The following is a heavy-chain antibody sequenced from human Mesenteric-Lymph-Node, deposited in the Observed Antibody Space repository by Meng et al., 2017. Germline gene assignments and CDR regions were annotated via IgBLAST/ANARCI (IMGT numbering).Heavy chain of an antibody. J-gene: IGHJ5*02. Sequence: GGSLRLSCAASGFRFGAYAMAWVRQAPGEGLEWVSVIYSGGSTYYADSVKGRFTISRDTSRNTLYLQMNSLRAEDSAVYYCTRDMGAPGWFDPWGQGTLVTVSS. D-gene: IGHD1-26*01. V-gene: IGHV3-23*03. CDR3: TRDMGAPGWFDP. CDR1: GFRFGAYA. CDR2: IYSGGST.